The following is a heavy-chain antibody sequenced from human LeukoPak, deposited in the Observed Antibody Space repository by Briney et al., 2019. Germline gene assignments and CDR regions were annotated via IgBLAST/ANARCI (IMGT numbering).Heavy chain of an antibody. CDR1: GYSFTSYY. D-gene: IGHD7-27*01. V-gene: IGHV1-2*06. Sequence: ASVKVSCKASGYSFTSYYIHWVRQAPGQGLEWLGRINPSSGGTNYAQKFQGRVTMTRDTSITTAYMRLSSLRSDDTAVYYCARETGGSFEYFDYWGQGTLVTVSS. J-gene: IGHJ4*02. CDR2: INPSSGGT. CDR3: ARETGGSFEYFDY.